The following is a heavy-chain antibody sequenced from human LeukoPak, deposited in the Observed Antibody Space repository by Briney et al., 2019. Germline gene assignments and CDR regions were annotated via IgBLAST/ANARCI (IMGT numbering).Heavy chain of an antibody. V-gene: IGHV1-69*05. CDR3: TIGYCSSTSCQPNYYYYMDV. J-gene: IGHJ6*03. CDR1: GGTFSSYA. CDR2: IIPIFGTA. D-gene: IGHD2-2*01. Sequence: ASVKVSCKASGGTFSSYAISWVRQAPGQGLEWMGGIIPIFGTANYAQKFQGRVTITTDESTSTAYMELSSLRSEDTAVYYCTIGYCSSTSCQPNYYYYMDVWGKGTTVTVSS.